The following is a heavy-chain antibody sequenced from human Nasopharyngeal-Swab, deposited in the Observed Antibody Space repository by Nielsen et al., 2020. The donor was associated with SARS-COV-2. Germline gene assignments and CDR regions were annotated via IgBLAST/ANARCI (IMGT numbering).Heavy chain of an antibody. CDR2: ISYDGSNE. CDR1: GFTFSSSA. J-gene: IGHJ4*02. D-gene: IGHD3-9*01. Sequence: GGSLRLSCAASGFTFSSSAMHWVRLAPGKGLEWVAVISYDGSNEYYADSVKGRFTISRDNSKDTLYLQMNSMRLEGTAFYYCARDYDVFTGYPSHFFDHWGQGTLVTVSS. CDR3: ARDYDVFTGYPSHFFDH. V-gene: IGHV3-30*04.